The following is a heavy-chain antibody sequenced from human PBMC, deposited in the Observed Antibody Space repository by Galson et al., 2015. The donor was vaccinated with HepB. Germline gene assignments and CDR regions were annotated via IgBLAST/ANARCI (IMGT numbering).Heavy chain of an antibody. V-gene: IGHV1-3*01. J-gene: IGHJ4*02. CDR1: GYTFTSYA. Sequence: SVKVSCKASGYTFTSYAMHWVRQAPGQRLEWMGWINAGNSNTKYSQKFQGRVTITRDTSASTAYMELSSLRSEDTAVYYCARDFGDDPDYWGQGTLVTVSS. CDR2: INAGNSNT. D-gene: IGHD4-17*01. CDR3: ARDFGDDPDY.